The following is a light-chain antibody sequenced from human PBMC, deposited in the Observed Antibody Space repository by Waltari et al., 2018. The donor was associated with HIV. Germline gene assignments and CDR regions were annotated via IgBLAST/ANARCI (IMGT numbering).Light chain of an antibody. Sequence: QAVVTQEPSLTVSPGGTVTLTCGSSTGPVTSGHFPFWFQQKPGQVPRTLIYDTINKQSLTPARFSGSIFGGKAARTLSGAQPEDEAEYYCWLFYSGIWVFGGGTKLTVL. CDR2: DTI. CDR1: TGPVTSGHF. CDR3: WLFYSGIWV. V-gene: IGLV7-46*01. J-gene: IGLJ3*02.